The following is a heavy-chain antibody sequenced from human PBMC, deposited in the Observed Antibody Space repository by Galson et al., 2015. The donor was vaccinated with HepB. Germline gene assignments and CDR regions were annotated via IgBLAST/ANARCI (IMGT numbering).Heavy chain of an antibody. J-gene: IGHJ4*02. V-gene: IGHV3-23*01. CDR1: GFTFSTYA. Sequence: SLRLSCAASGFTFSTYAMSWVRQAPGKGLEWVSTLSAGGSTIYYADSVKGRFTISRDNSKSTLYLQMNSLRAEDTALYYCATTFFFDTSGFHPRYYFDSWGQGILVTVSS. CDR2: LSAGGSTI. D-gene: IGHD3-22*01. CDR3: ATTFFFDTSGFHPRYYFDS.